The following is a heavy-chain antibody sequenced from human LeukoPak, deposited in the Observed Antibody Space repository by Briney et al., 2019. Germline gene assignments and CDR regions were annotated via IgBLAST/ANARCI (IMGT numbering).Heavy chain of an antibody. CDR3: ARENYYGSGSYCFDY. CDR2: IKQDGSEK. V-gene: IGHV3-7*03. CDR1: GFTFSSYW. Sequence: GGSLRLSCAASGFTFSSYWMSWVRQAPGKGLEWVANIKQDGSEKYYVDPVKGRFTISRDNAKNSLYLQMNSLRAEDTAVYYCARENYYGSGSYCFDYWGQGTLVTVSS. J-gene: IGHJ4*02. D-gene: IGHD3-10*01.